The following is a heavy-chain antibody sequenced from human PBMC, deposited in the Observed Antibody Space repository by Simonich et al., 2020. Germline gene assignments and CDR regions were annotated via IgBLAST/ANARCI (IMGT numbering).Heavy chain of an antibody. V-gene: IGHV3-23*01. CDR1: GFTFSSYA. CDR2: ISGSGGST. D-gene: IGHD1-7*01. CDR3: AKRSGVSITGTFDY. Sequence: EVQLLESGGGLVQPGGSLRLSCAASGFTFSSYAMSWVRQAPGKGLEWVSGISGSGGSTYYADAVKGRFTISRDNSKNTLYLQMNSLRAEDTAVYYCAKRSGVSITGTFDYWGQGTLVTVSS. J-gene: IGHJ4*02.